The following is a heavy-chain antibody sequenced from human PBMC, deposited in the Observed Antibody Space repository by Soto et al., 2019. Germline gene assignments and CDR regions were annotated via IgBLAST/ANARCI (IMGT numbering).Heavy chain of an antibody. Sequence: NPSETLSLTCTVSGGSISSGGYYWSWIRQHPGKGLEWIGYIYYSGSTYYNPSLKSRVTISVDTSKNQFSLKLSSVTAADTAVYYCARSGGLIAAAGLDYWGQGTLVTVSS. CDR1: GGSISSGGYY. CDR3: ARSGGLIAAAGLDY. J-gene: IGHJ4*02. CDR2: IYYSGST. V-gene: IGHV4-31*03. D-gene: IGHD6-13*01.